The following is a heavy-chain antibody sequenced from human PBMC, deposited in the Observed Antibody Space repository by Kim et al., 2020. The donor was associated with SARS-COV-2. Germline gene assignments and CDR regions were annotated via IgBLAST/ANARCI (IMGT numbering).Heavy chain of an antibody. CDR3: ARGTFQYDSSGI. CDR2: IIPIFGTT. V-gene: IGHV1-69*13. CDR1: GGTFSSYA. Sequence: SVKVSCKASGGTFSSYAISWVRQAPGQGLEWMGGIIPIFGTTNYAQKFQGRVTITADESTSTAYMELSSLRSEDTAVYYCARGTFQYDSSGIWGQGTLVTVSS. D-gene: IGHD3-22*01. J-gene: IGHJ4*02.